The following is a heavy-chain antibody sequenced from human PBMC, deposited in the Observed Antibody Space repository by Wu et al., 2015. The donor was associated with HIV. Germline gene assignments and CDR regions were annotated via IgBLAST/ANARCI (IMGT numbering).Heavy chain of an antibody. D-gene: IGHD3-9*01. V-gene: IGHV1-2*02. J-gene: IGHJ6*02. CDR3: ARAYYDILTGYYSPYYYYGVDV. CDR2: INPNSGGT. CDR1: GYTFTGYY. Sequence: QVQLVQSGAEVKKPGASVKVSCKASGYTFTGYYMHWVRQAPGQGLEWMGWINPNSGGTNYAQKFQGRVTMTRDTSISTAYMELSRLRSDDTAVYYCARAYYDILTGYYSPYYYYGVDVWGQGTTVTVSS.